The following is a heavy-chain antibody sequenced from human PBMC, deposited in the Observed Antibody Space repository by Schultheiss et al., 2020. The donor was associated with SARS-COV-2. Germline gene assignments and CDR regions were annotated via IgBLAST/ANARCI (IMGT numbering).Heavy chain of an antibody. CDR1: GGSISSSSYY. CDR2: INHSGST. CDR3: ARSTEAYNWFDP. J-gene: IGHJ5*02. D-gene: IGHD5/OR15-5a*01. Sequence: SETLSLTCTVSGGSISSSSYYWGWIRQPPGKGLEWIGEINHSGSTYYNPSLKSRVTISVDTSKNQFSLKLSSVTAADTAVYYCARSTEAYNWFDPWGQGTLVTVSS. V-gene: IGHV4-39*07.